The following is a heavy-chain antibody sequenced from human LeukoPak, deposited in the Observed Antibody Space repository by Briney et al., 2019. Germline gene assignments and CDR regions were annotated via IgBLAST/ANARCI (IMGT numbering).Heavy chain of an antibody. CDR1: GYTFTGYY. Sequence: ASVKVSCKASGYTFTGYYMHWVRQAPGQGLEWMGRINPNSGGTNYEKKFQGRVTMTGDTSISTAYMELSRLRSDDTAVYYCARDEDYCSGGSCYVSYYYYMDVWGKGTTVTVSS. V-gene: IGHV1-2*06. J-gene: IGHJ6*03. CDR3: ARDEDYCSGGSCYVSYYYYMDV. D-gene: IGHD2-15*01. CDR2: INPNSGGT.